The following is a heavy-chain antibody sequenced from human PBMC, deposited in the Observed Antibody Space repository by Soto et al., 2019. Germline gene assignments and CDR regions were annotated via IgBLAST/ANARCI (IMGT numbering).Heavy chain of an antibody. CDR1: GYTFTSYD. CDR3: AAAVGASYYYFDY. CDR2: MNPNSGNT. Sequence: ASVKVSCKASGYTFTSYDINWVRQATGQGLEWMGWMNPNSGNTGYAQKFQGRVTMTRNTSISTAYMELSSLRSEDTAVYYCAAAVGASYYYFDYWGQGTLVTVSS. J-gene: IGHJ4*02. D-gene: IGHD1-26*01. V-gene: IGHV1-8*01.